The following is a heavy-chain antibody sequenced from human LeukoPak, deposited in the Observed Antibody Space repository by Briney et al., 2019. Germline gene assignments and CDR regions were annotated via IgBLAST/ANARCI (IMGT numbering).Heavy chain of an antibody. Sequence: GGSLRLSCAASGFTFSGYAMSWVRQAPGKGLEWVSAISGSGGSTYYADSVKGRFTISRDNSKNTLYLQMNSLRAEDTAVYYCAKVKGYSYGYYYYGMDVWGQGTTVTVSS. CDR3: AKVKGYSYGYYYYGMDV. CDR2: ISGSGGST. D-gene: IGHD5-18*01. CDR1: GFTFSGYA. J-gene: IGHJ6*02. V-gene: IGHV3-23*01.